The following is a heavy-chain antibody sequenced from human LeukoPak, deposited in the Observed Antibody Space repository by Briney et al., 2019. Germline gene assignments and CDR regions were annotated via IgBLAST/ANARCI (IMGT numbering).Heavy chain of an antibody. Sequence: SVKVSCKASGGTFSSYAISWVRQAPGQGLEWMGRIIPILGIANYAQKLQGRVTMTTDTSTSTAYMELRSLRSDDTAVYYCARDRSQGWYRAADYWGQGTLVTVSS. CDR2: IIPILGIA. J-gene: IGHJ4*02. D-gene: IGHD2-15*01. CDR3: ARDRSQGWYRAADY. CDR1: GGTFSSYA. V-gene: IGHV1-69*04.